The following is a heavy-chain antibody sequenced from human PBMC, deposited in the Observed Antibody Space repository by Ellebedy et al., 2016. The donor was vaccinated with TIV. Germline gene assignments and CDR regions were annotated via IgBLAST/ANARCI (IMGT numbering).Heavy chain of an antibody. Sequence: SETLSLXXTVSSGSVSSSGYYWSWIRQSPGTGLEWIGFSYYSGITHYNPSLKSRVSISVDTSTNQFSLKLTSVTAADTAVYFCARLRQSRDRSHWYFDLWGRGTLVTVSS. V-gene: IGHV4-61*08. D-gene: IGHD1-14*01. CDR3: ARLRQSRDRSHWYFDL. CDR2: SYYSGIT. J-gene: IGHJ2*01. CDR1: SGSVSSSGYY.